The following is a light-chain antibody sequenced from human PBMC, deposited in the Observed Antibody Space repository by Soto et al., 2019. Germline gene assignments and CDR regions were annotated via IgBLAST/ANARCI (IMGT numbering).Light chain of an antibody. CDR1: QGISSY. Sequence: IQLTQSPSSLSASVGDRVTITCRASQGISSYLAWYQQKPGKAPKLLIYSASTLQSGVPSRFSGSGSGTDFTLTTSSLQPEDFATYYCQQHNSFPRTFGGGTKV. J-gene: IGKJ4*01. CDR3: QQHNSFPRT. CDR2: SAS. V-gene: IGKV1-9*01.